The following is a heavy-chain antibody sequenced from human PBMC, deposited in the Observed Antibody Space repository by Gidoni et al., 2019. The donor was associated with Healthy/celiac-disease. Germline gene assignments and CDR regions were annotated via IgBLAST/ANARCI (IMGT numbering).Heavy chain of an antibody. Sequence: QVQLVESGGGVVQPGRSLRLSCAASGFTFSSYGMHWVRQAPGKGLEWLAVISYDGSNKYYADSVKGRFTISRDNSKNTLYLQMNSLRAEDTAVYYCAKDGPRGPALLTLDYYYGMDVWGQGTTVTVSS. D-gene: IGHD2-15*01. J-gene: IGHJ6*02. V-gene: IGHV3-30*18. CDR3: AKDGPRGPALLTLDYYYGMDV. CDR2: ISYDGSNK. CDR1: GFTFSSYG.